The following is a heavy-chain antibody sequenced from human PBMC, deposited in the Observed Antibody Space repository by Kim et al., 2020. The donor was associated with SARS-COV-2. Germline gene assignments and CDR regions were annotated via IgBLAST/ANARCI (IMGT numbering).Heavy chain of an antibody. V-gene: IGHV4-34*01. D-gene: IGHD3-10*01. J-gene: IGHJ4*01. CDR1: GGSFSGYY. CDR2: INHSGST. CDR3: ARGPKDYYGSGSYYQKYY. Sequence: SETLSLTCAVYGGSFSGYYWSWIRQPPVKGLEWIGEINHSGSTNYNPSLKSRVTISVDTSKTQFSLKLSSVTAADTAVYYCARGPKDYYGSGSYYQKYY.